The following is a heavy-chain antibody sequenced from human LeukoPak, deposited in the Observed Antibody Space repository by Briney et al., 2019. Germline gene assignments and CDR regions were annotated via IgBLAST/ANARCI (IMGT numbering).Heavy chain of an antibody. Sequence: PGGSLRLSCAASGFTFSSYGMHWVRQAPGKGLEWVAVIWYDGSNKYYADSVKGRFTISRDNSKNTLYLQMNSLRAEDTAVYYCAREEKQLGYFDYWGQGTLVTVSS. D-gene: IGHD6-6*01. J-gene: IGHJ4*02. CDR2: IWYDGSNK. V-gene: IGHV3-33*01. CDR1: GFTFSSYG. CDR3: AREEKQLGYFDY.